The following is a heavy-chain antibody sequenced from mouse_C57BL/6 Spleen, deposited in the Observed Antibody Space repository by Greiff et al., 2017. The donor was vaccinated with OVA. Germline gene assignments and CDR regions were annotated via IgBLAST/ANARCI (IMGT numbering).Heavy chain of an antibody. CDR3: ARQGFAD. CDR2: ISSGSSTI. J-gene: IGHJ3*01. Sequence: EVQLVESGGGLVKPGGSLNLSCAASGFPFSDYGMHWVRQAPEKGLEWVAYISSGSSTIYYAATVKGRFTISRDNAKNTLFLQMTSLRAEDTAMYYCARQGFADWGQGTLVTVSA. CDR1: GFPFSDYG. V-gene: IGHV5-17*01.